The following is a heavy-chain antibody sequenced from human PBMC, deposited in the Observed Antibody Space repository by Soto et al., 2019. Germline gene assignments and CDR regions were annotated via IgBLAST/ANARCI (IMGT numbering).Heavy chain of an antibody. J-gene: IGHJ4*02. CDR3: ARLTTVSAFDY. Sequence: EVQLVESGGGLVQPGGSLRLSCAASGFTFSSYSMNWVRQAPGQGLEWVSYISSSSSTIYYADSVKGRFTISRDNAKNSLYLQMNSLRAEDTAVYYCARLTTVSAFDYWGQGTLVTVSS. D-gene: IGHD4-4*01. V-gene: IGHV3-48*01. CDR1: GFTFSSYS. CDR2: ISSSSSTI.